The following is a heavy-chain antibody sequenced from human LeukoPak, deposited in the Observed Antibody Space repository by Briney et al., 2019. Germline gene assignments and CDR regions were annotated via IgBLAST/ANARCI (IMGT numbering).Heavy chain of an antibody. CDR3: ARDVYYYDSSGFDP. V-gene: IGHV3-21*01. J-gene: IGHJ5*02. D-gene: IGHD3-22*01. CDR2: ISGSSSYI. Sequence: GGSLRLSCAASGFTFSNYYMNWVRQAPGKGLEWVSSISGSSSYIYYADSVKGRFTISRDNAKNSLYLQMNSLRAEDTAVYYRARDVYYYDSSGFDPWGQGTLVTVSS. CDR1: GFTFSNYY.